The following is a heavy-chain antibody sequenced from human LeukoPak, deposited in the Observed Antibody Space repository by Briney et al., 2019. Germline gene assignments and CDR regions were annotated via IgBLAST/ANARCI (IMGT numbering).Heavy chain of an antibody. D-gene: IGHD5-24*01. Sequence: ASVKFSCKVSGYTLTELSMHWVRQTPGKGLEWMGGFDSEDGGTIYAQKFQGRVIMTEDTSTDTAYMELSSLRSEDTAVYYCATDRSDGYNPRPFDYWGQGTLVTVSS. CDR3: ATDRSDGYNPRPFDY. V-gene: IGHV1-24*01. J-gene: IGHJ4*02. CDR2: FDSEDGGT. CDR1: GYTLTELS.